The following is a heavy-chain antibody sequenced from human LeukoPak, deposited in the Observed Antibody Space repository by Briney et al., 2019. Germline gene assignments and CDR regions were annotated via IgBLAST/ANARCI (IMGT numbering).Heavy chain of an antibody. CDR1: GFTFSSYW. D-gene: IGHD1-1*01. V-gene: IGHV3-74*01. J-gene: IGHJ3*02. CDR3: TTRRPDAFDI. CDR2: INSDGSST. Sequence: HAGGSLRLSCAASGFTFSSYWMHWVRQAPGKGLVWVSRINSDGSSTTYADSVKGRFTISRDNAKNTLYLQMNSLRAEDTAVYYCTTRRPDAFDIWGQGTMVTVSS.